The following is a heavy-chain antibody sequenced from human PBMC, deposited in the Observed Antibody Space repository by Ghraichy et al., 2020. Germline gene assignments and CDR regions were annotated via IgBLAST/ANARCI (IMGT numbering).Heavy chain of an antibody. J-gene: IGHJ6*02. V-gene: IGHV3-53*01. Sequence: GSLRLSCAASGFSVRSNHMHWVRQAPGKGLEWVSVVYVASTTYYADSVKGRFTISRDNTMDTVYLQMDSLRAEDTAVYYCARSTVPAHYYYYDGMDVWGQGTTVTVSS. CDR1: GFSVRSNH. CDR3: ARSTVPAHYYYYDGMDV. CDR2: VYVASTT.